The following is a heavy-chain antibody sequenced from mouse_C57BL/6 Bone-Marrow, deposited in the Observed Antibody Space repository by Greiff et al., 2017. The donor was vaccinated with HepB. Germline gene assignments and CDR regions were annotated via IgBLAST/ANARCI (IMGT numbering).Heavy chain of an antibody. CDR1: GYSITSGYY. Sequence: EVKLQESGPGLVKPSQSLSLTCSVTGYSITSGYYWNWIRQFPGNKLEWMGYISYDGSNNYNPSLKNRISITRDTSKNQFFLKLNSVTTEDTATYYCAREDSWGQGTTLTVSS. J-gene: IGHJ2*01. V-gene: IGHV3-6*01. CDR2: ISYDGSN. CDR3: AREDS. D-gene: IGHD2-12*01.